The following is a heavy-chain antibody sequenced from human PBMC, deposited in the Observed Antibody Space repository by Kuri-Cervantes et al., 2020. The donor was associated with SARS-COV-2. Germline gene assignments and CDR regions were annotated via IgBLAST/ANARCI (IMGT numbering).Heavy chain of an antibody. V-gene: IGHV3-30*18. J-gene: IGHJ4*02. CDR2: ISYDGKKK. CDR3: AKGHFGVHDF. CDR1: GFNFSRTD. Sequence: LSLTCAASGFNFSRTDMHWVRQAPGKGLEWVAVISYDGKKKKCIGSGKGRFTISRDNSQNTVYLRMTNLRSEDTAMYYCAKGHFGVHDFWGQGTLVTVSS. D-gene: IGHD2-21*01.